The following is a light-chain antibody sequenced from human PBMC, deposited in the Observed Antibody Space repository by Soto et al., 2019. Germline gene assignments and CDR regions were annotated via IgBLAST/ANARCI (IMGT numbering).Light chain of an antibody. J-gene: IGKJ2*01. V-gene: IGKV3-15*01. CDR1: QSVRSN. CDR2: DAS. Sequence: EIVMTQSPATLSASPGETVTLSCRASQSVRSNLAWYQQKPGQAPRLLSYDASTMATGIPARVSGSGSGTEFTRTIKSLLSDDVAIYYCQQYNHGPPYTFGQGTKLEMK. CDR3: QQYNHGPPYT.